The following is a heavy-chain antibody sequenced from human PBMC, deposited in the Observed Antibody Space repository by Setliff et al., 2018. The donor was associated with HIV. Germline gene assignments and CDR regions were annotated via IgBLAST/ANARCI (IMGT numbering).Heavy chain of an antibody. J-gene: IGHJ4*02. CDR1: GFTFSTYS. D-gene: IGHD3-22*01. V-gene: IGHV3-21*01. CDR2: ISSTSSYI. CDR3: AREFYGEYYDSSGSYYFDY. Sequence: GGSLRLSCAASGFTFSTYSMNWVRQAPGKGLEWVSSISSTSSYIYYADSVKGRFTISRDNAKNSLYLQMNSLRAEDTAVYYCAREFYGEYYDSSGSYYFDYWGQGTLVTVSS.